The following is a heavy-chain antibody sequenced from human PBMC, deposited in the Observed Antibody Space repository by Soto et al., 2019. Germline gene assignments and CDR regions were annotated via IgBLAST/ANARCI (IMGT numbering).Heavy chain of an antibody. CDR1: GFTFSSYA. CDR3: AKDVIVVVDAFDI. D-gene: IGHD3-22*01. V-gene: IGHV3-23*01. Sequence: EVQLLESGGALVQPGGSLRLSCAASGFTFSSYAMSWVRQAPGKGLEWVSAISGSGGSTYYADSVKGRFTISRDNSKNTLYLQMNSLRAEDTAVYYCAKDVIVVVDAFDIWGQGTMVTVSS. CDR2: ISGSGGST. J-gene: IGHJ3*02.